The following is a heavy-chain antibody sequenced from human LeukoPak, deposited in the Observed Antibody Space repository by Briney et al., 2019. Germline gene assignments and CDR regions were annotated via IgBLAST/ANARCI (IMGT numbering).Heavy chain of an antibody. J-gene: IGHJ4*02. CDR2: INHSGST. V-gene: IGHV4-34*01. CDR1: GGSFSGYY. D-gene: IGHD3-10*01. Sequence: PSETLSLTCAVYGGSFSGYYWSWIRQPPGKGLEWIGEINHSGSTNYNPSLKSRVTISVDTSKNQFSLKLSSVTAADTAVYYCASRQPYGSGSYQGYYFDYWGQGTLVTVSS. CDR3: ASRQPYGSGSYQGYYFDY.